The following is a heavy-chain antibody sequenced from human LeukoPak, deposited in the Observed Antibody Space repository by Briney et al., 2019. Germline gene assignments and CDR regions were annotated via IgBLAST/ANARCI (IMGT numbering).Heavy chain of an antibody. Sequence: PGGSLRLSCAASGFTFSDYYMSWIRQAPGKGLEWVSYISSSTSYTNYAASVRGRFTISRDNAKNSLYLQMDSLRAEDTAVYHCARLRRCSTTTCPPGYFDFWGRGTLVTVSS. D-gene: IGHD2-2*01. CDR3: ARLRRCSTTTCPPGYFDF. CDR1: GFTFSDYY. J-gene: IGHJ4*02. V-gene: IGHV3-11*06. CDR2: ISSSTSYT.